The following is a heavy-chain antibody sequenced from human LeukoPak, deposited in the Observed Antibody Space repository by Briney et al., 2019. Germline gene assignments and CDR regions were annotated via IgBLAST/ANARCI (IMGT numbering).Heavy chain of an antibody. V-gene: IGHV3-73*01. Sequence: GGSLRLSCAASGFTFSGSAMHWVRQASGKGLEWVGRIRSKTNNYATAYAASVKGRFTISRDDSRNTAYLQMNSLKTEDTAVYYCTSRRYGSGWPDYYYDGMDVRGQGTTVTVSS. D-gene: IGHD6-19*01. CDR2: IRSKTNNYAT. J-gene: IGHJ6*02. CDR3: TSRRYGSGWPDYYYDGMDV. CDR1: GFTFSGSA.